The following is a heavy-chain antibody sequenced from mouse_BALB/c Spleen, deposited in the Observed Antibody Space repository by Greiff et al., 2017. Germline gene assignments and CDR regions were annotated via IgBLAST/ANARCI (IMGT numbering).Heavy chain of an antibody. CDR3: ATYRYYAMDY. D-gene: IGHD2-14*01. J-gene: IGHJ4*01. Sequence: QVQLQQSGPELVKPGASVRISCKASGYTFTSYYIHWVKQRPGQGLEWIGWIYPGNVNTKYNEKFKGKATLTADKSSSTAYMQLSSLTSEDSAVYFCATYRYYAMDYWGQGTSVTVSS. CDR2: IYPGNVNT. CDR1: GYTFTSYY. V-gene: IGHV1S56*01.